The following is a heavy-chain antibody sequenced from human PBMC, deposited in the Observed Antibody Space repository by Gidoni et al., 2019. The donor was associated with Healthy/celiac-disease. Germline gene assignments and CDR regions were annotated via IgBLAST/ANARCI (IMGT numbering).Heavy chain of an antibody. V-gene: IGHV1-3*01. J-gene: IGHJ4*02. CDR2: INAGNGNT. CDR1: GYTFTSYA. Sequence: QVQLVQSGAEVKKPGASVKVSCKASGYTFTSYAMHWVRQAPGQRLEWMGWINAGNGNTKYSQKFQGRVTITRDTSASTAYMELSSLRSEDTAVYYCARDRIPSFGVAIDYWGQGTLVTVSS. CDR3: ARDRIPSFGVAIDY. D-gene: IGHD3-3*01.